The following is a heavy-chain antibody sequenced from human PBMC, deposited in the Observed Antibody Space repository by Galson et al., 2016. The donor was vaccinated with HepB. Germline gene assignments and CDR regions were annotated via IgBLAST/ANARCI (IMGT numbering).Heavy chain of an antibody. V-gene: IGHV3-23*01. CDR3: AKDLHYEIARSSSDFWRGLARRQSAGDSVMDV. D-gene: IGHD3-3*01. CDR1: GFSVYV. J-gene: IGHJ6*02. CDR2: FSGYDSSA. Sequence: SLRLSCAASGFSVYVMSWVRQAPGKGLEWVATFSGYDSSAFYADSVKGRFTIPRDSSKKQLFLQMNSLRVDDTARYFCAKDLHYEIARSSSDFWRGLARRQSAGDSVMDVWGQGTTVIVSS.